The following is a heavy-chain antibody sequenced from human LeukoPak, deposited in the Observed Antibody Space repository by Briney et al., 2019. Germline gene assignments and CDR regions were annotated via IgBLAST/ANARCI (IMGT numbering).Heavy chain of an antibody. V-gene: IGHV3-30-3*01. J-gene: IGHJ6*02. CDR1: GFTFSSYA. D-gene: IGHD4-17*01. CDR2: ISYDGSNK. CDR3: ARDYGDYGYYNYAMNV. Sequence: GGSLRLSCAASGFTFSSYAMHWVRQAPGKGLEWVAVISYDGSNKYYADSVKGRFTISRDNSKNTLYLQMNSLRDEDTAVYYCARDYGDYGYYNYAMNVWGQGTTVTVSS.